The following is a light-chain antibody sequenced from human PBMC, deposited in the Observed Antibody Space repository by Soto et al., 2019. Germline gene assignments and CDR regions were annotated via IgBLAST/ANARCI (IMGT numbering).Light chain of an antibody. V-gene: IGKV1-33*01. J-gene: IGKJ5*01. CDR1: QDINIY. CDR3: QQYDILPIT. CDR2: DAS. Sequence: DIQMTQSPSSLFASVRYRVTITCQATQDINIYLNWYQQKPGKAPNLLIYDASNLEIGVPSRFSGSGSGTHFTFTISSLQTEDIGTYYCQQYDILPITFGRGTRLEIK.